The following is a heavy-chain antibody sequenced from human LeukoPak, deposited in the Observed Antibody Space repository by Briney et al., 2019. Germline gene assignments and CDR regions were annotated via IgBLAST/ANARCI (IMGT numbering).Heavy chain of an antibody. CDR2: THYSGRT. CDR3: ARRKKWLAALDF. J-gene: IGHJ4*02. CDR1: GGSISSSDEY. D-gene: IGHD6-6*01. Sequence: SETLSLTCSVSGGSISSSDEYWGWLRQPQGMGREWIVNTHYSGRTYYNPSLKSRITISVDTSRNHFSLKLSSVTAADTAVYYCARRKKWLAALDFWGQGTLVIVSS. V-gene: IGHV4-39*07.